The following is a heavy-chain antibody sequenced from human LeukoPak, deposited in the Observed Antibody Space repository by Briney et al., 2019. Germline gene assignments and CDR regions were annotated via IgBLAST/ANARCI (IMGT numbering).Heavy chain of an antibody. CDR1: GFTFSDYY. CDR2: ISSSGSTI. J-gene: IGHJ4*02. D-gene: IGHD3-3*01. Sequence: PGGSLRLSCAASGFTFSDYYMSWIRQAPGKGLEWVSYISSSGSTIYYADSVKGRFTISRDNAKNSLYLQMNSLRAEDTAVYYCAATEGITIFGVVIHPKEKYYFDYWGQGTLVTVSS. V-gene: IGHV3-11*01. CDR3: AATEGITIFGVVIHPKEKYYFDY.